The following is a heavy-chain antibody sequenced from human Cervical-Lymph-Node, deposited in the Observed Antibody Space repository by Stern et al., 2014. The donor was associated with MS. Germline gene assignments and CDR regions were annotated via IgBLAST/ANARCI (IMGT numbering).Heavy chain of an antibody. J-gene: IGHJ2*01. CDR1: GGSVSSTNW. Sequence: QLQLQESGPGLVKPSGTLSLTCAVSGGSVSSTNWRSWVRQSPGKGQEWIGNIYHSGASNYRPSLRSRVSISLATSKNHLSLHLTSVTAADTAVYYCARERQQYCNSEGCSYWYFDLWGRGTLVTVSS. CDR3: ARERQQYCNSEGCSYWYFDL. CDR2: IYHSGAS. V-gene: IGHV4-4*02. D-gene: IGHD2/OR15-2a*01.